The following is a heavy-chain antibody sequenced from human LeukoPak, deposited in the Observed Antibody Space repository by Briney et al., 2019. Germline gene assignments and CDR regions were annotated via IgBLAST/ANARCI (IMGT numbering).Heavy chain of an antibody. D-gene: IGHD1-1*01. J-gene: IGHJ4*02. Sequence: PSDTLSPTCTTSGVFISRFYWSCVRHPPGEGLEWIGNIYSGVPTSFNTSLKSRVIISVDTPKNQFSFSLTSVTPAATAIYYYVRPTGWPGFDYWGQGILVTVSS. V-gene: IGHV4-4*09. CDR3: VRPTGWPGFDY. CDR1: GVFISRFY. CDR2: IYSGVPT.